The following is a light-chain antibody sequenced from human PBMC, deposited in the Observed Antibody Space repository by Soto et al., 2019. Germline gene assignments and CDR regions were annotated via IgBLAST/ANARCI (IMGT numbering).Light chain of an antibody. V-gene: IGLV1-44*01. CDR1: SSNIGSNT. CDR3: AAWDDSLNGL. Sequence: QSVLTQPPSASGTPGQRVTISCSGSSSNIGSNTVNWYQQLPGTAPKLLIYGNNQRPSGVPDRFSSSKSGTSASLAISGLQSEDEADYYCAAWDDSLNGLFGGGTQLTVL. CDR2: GNN. J-gene: IGLJ7*01.